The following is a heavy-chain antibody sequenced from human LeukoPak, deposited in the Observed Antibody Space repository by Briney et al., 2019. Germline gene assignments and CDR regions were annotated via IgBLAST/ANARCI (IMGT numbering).Heavy chain of an antibody. D-gene: IGHD1-26*01. V-gene: IGHV3-72*01. J-gene: IGHJ4*02. CDR1: GFTFSDYY. CDR3: ARGLSGSYDPFEDY. CDR2: IRNKANSHTT. Sequence: SGGSLRLSCAASGFTFSDYYMDWVRQGPGKGLEWVGRIRNKANSHTTEYAASVKGRFTISRDDSKNSLYLQMNSLETEDTAVYYCARGLSGSYDPFEDYWGQGTLVTVSS.